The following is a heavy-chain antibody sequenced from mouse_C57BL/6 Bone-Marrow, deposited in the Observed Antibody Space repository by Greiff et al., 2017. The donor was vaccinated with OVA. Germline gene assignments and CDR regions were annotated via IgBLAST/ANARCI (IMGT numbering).Heavy chain of an antibody. CDR2: IDPSDSYT. Sequence: QVQLQQSGAELVRPGTSVKLSCKASGYTFTSYWMHWVKQRPGQGLEWIGVIDPSDSYTNYNQKFKGKATLTVDTSSSTAYMQLSSLTSEDSAVYYCARDMGAMDYWGQGTSVTVSS. D-gene: IGHD1-1*02. CDR1: GYTFTSYW. V-gene: IGHV1-59*01. J-gene: IGHJ4*01. CDR3: ARDMGAMDY.